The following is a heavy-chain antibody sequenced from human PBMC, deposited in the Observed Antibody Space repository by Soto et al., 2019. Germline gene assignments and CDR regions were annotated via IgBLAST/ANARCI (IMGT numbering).Heavy chain of an antibody. V-gene: IGHV3-23*01. CDR2: ISGSGGST. Sequence: EVQLLESGGGLVQPGGSLRLSCAASGFTFSSYAMRWVRQAPVKGLEWVSAISGSGGSTYYADSVKGRFTISRDNAKNTLYLQKNSMRAEDTAVYYCARRDSGGYYDYWGQGTLVTVSS. D-gene: IGHD1-26*01. CDR1: GFTFSSYA. J-gene: IGHJ4*02. CDR3: ARRDSGGYYDY.